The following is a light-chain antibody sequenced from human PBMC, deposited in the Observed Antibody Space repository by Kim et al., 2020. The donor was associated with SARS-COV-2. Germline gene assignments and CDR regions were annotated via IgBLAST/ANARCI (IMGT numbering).Light chain of an antibody. CDR1: SSNIGRNY. CDR3: VTWESSLRIAL. J-gene: IGLJ2*01. Sequence: QSVLTQPPSMSAAPGQTVTISCSGSSSNIGRNYVSWYHQVPGTAPKLLIYDSDKRAPGIPDRFSGSKSGTSATLDITGLQTGDEADYYCVTWESSLRIALFGGGTQLTVL. V-gene: IGLV1-51*01. CDR2: DSD.